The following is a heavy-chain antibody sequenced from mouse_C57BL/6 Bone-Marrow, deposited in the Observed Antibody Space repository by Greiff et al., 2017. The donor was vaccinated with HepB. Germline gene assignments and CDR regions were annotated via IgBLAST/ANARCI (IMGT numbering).Heavy chain of an antibody. Sequence: QVQLQQPGAELVKPGSSVNVSCKASGYTFTSYLMHWVKHRPVQCLEWIGMIHPSDSDTNYNQKFKGKATLTVDKSSSTAYMQLSSLTSEDSAVYYCAIFNLAYYGSSFDYWGQGTTLTVSS. CDR1: GYTFTSYL. D-gene: IGHD1-1*01. CDR3: AIFNLAYYGSSFDY. J-gene: IGHJ2*01. V-gene: IGHV1-74*01. CDR2: IHPSDSDT.